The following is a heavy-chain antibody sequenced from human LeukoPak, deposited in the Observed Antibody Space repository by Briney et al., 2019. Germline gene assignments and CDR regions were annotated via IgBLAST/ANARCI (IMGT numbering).Heavy chain of an antibody. D-gene: IGHD5-12*01. Sequence: SVKVSCKASGGTFSSYAISWVRQAPGQGLEWMGGIIPIFGTANYAQKFQGRVTITADESTSTAYMELGSLRSEDTAVYYCARDLKGSGYADYWGQGTLVTVSS. CDR1: GGTFSSYA. CDR2: IIPIFGTA. V-gene: IGHV1-69*13. J-gene: IGHJ4*02. CDR3: ARDLKGSGYADY.